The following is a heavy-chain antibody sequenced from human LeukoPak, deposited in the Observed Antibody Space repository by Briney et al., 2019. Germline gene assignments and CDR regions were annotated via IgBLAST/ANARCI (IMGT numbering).Heavy chain of an antibody. J-gene: IGHJ4*02. CDR3: ARGGGYCSSTSCYLFDY. V-gene: IGHV1-3*01. D-gene: IGHD2-2*01. CDR1: GYTFTSCA. Sequence: ASVKVSCKASGYTFTSCAMHWVRQAPGQRLEWMGWINAGNGNTKYSQKFQGRVTITRDTSASTAYMELSSLRSEDTAVYYCARGGGYCSSTSCYLFDYWGQGTLVTVSS. CDR2: INAGNGNT.